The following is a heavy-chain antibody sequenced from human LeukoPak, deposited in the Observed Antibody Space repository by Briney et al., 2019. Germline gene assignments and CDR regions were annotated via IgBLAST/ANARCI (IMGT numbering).Heavy chain of an antibody. Sequence: PSETLSLTCAVYGGSFSGYYWTWIRHTPEKGLEWIEEMNPSGSTNYNPSLKSRVTISVDTSKNQFSLTLSSVTAADTAVYYCARGRQDVTMIVVIMTAVSYYLDVWGKGTTVTVS. CDR2: MNPSGST. J-gene: IGHJ6*03. V-gene: IGHV4-34*01. CDR3: ARGRQDVTMIVVIMTAVSYYLDV. D-gene: IGHD3-22*01. CDR1: GGSFSGYY.